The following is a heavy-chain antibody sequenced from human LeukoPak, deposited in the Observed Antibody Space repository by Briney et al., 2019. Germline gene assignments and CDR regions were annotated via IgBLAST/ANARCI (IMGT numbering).Heavy chain of an antibody. CDR3: ARDQRYCSSSSCPWEPFDY. CDR2: IKQDGSEK. V-gene: IGHV3-7*05. Sequence: GSLRLSCAASGFTFSSYWMSWVRQAPGKGLEWVANIKQDGSEKYYVDSVKGRFTISRDNAKNSLYLQMNSLRAEDTAVYYCARDQRYCSSSSCPWEPFDYWGQGTLVTVSS. D-gene: IGHD2-2*01. J-gene: IGHJ4*02. CDR1: GFTFSSYW.